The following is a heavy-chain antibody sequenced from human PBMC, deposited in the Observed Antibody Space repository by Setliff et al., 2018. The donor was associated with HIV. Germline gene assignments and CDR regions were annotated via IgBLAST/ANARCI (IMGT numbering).Heavy chain of an antibody. CDR1: GFTFSSYW. D-gene: IGHD3-22*01. Sequence: PGGSLRLSCEASGFTFSSYWMAWVRQAPGKGLEWVADIKQDGSEKYYVDSVKGRFTISRDNAKNSLYLQMNSLRAEDTAVYYCARFIDSSGYLYYYYYYMDVWGKGTTVTVSS. CDR3: ARFIDSSGYLYYYYYYMDV. CDR2: IKQDGSEK. J-gene: IGHJ6*03. V-gene: IGHV3-7*03.